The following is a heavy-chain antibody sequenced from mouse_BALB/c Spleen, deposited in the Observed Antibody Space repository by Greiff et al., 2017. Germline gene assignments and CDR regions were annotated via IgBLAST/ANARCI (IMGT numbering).Heavy chain of an antibody. CDR2: INPGSGGT. V-gene: IGHV1-54*01. CDR1: GYAFTNYL. CDR3: ALLRYAMDY. D-gene: IGHD1-1*01. J-gene: IGHJ4*01. Sequence: QVQLKESGAELVRPGTSVKVSCTASGYAFTNYLIEWVKQRPGQGLEWIGVINPGSGGTNYNAKFKGKAKLTADKSSSTIYMQRSSLTSDDSAVYFCALLRYAMDYWGQGTSVTVSS.